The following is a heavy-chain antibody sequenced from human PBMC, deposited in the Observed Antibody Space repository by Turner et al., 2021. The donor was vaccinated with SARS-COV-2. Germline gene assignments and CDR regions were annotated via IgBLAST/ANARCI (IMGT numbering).Heavy chain of an antibody. CDR3: ATSWELPDAYFDS. CDR2: FNPEDGEP. D-gene: IGHD1-7*01. V-gene: IGHV1-24*01. J-gene: IGHJ4*02. CDR1: GYTLSELS. Sequence: QVHLLQSGAEVKKPGASVTVSCKVSGYTLSELSIHWVRQAPGKGPEWMGGFNPEDGEPIYAQMFQGRFSLTEDTSTDTLYMELSSLRSEDTAVYYCATSWELPDAYFDSWGQGTLVTVSS.